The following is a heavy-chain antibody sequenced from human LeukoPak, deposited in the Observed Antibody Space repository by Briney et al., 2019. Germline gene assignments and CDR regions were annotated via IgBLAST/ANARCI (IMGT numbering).Heavy chain of an antibody. J-gene: IGHJ3*02. D-gene: IGHD2-15*01. CDR1: GGTFSSYA. Sequence: SVTVSCTASGGTFSSYAISWVRQAPGQGLEWMGGIIPIFGTANYAQKFQGRVTITADESTSTAYMELSSLRSEDTAVYYCASSPLHCSGGSCYSGAFDIWGQGTMVTVSS. V-gene: IGHV1-69*01. CDR3: ASSPLHCSGGSCYSGAFDI. CDR2: IIPIFGTA.